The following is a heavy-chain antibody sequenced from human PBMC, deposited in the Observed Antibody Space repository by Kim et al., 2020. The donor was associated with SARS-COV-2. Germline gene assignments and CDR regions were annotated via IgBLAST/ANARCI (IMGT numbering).Heavy chain of an antibody. Sequence: ADSVKGRFTISRDNSKNTLYLQMNSLRAEDTAVYYCAKDYRKEEWFYFDYWGQGTLVTVSS. J-gene: IGHJ4*02. V-gene: IGHV3-23*01. D-gene: IGHD3-3*01. CDR3: AKDYRKEEWFYFDY.